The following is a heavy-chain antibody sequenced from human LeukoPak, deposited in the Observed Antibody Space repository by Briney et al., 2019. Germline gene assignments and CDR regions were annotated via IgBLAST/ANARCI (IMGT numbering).Heavy chain of an antibody. J-gene: IGHJ1*01. CDR1: GYTLTELS. D-gene: IGHD4-17*01. V-gene: IGHV1-24*01. CDR3: ATVVRDGDYGYFQH. CDR2: FDLEDGET. Sequence: ASVKVSCKVSGYTLTELSMHWVRQAPGKGLEWMGGFDLEDGETIYAQKFQGRVTMTEDTSTDTAYMELSSLRSEDTAVYYCATVVRDGDYGYFQHWGQGTLVTVSS.